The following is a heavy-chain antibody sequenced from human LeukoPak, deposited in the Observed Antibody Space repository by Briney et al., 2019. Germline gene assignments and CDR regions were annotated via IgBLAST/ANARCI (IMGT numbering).Heavy chain of an antibody. CDR2: INDRGST. CDR1: GYSISSGYY. J-gene: IGHJ4*02. Sequence: PSETLSLTCAVSGYSISSGYYWGWIRQPPGKGLGWIGSINDRGSTSYNPSLKSRVTISVDTSKNQFSLKLSSVTAADTAVYYCARFGEYYYDSSGYYYEPYYFDYWGQGTLVTVSS. D-gene: IGHD3-22*01. V-gene: IGHV4-38-2*01. CDR3: ARFGEYYYDSSGYYYEPYYFDY.